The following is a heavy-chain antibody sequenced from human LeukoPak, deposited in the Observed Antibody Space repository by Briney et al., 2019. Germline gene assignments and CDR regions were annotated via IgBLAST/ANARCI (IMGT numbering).Heavy chain of an antibody. V-gene: IGHV3-23*01. Sequence: PGGSLRLSCAASGFTFSSYDMSWVRQAPGKGLEWVSTINSYGAYTYYADSVRGRFTISRDNAKNSLYLQMNSLKTEDTAVYYCTTDFEGITIFGVVMIFDYWGQGTLVTVSS. CDR3: TTDFEGITIFGVVMIFDY. D-gene: IGHD3-3*01. J-gene: IGHJ4*02. CDR2: INSYGAYT. CDR1: GFTFSSYD.